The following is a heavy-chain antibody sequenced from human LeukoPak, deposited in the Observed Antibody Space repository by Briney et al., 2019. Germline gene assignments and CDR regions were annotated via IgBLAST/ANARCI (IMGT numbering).Heavy chain of an antibody. Sequence: PSETLSLTCTVSGGSMSSSYWTWIRQPPGKGLECIGFIYYTGSTNYNPSLKSRVTISVDTSKNQFSLKLSSVTAADTAVYYCARFSSYGPLYGMDVWGQGTTVTVSS. J-gene: IGHJ6*02. CDR1: GGSMSSSY. CDR2: IYYTGST. CDR3: ARFSSYGPLYGMDV. D-gene: IGHD5-18*01. V-gene: IGHV4-59*01.